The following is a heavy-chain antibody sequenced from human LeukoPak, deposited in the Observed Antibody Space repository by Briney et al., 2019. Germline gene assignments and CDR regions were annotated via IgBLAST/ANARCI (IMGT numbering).Heavy chain of an antibody. Sequence: SETLSLTCTVSGGSISSYYCTWIRQPPGKGLEWIGYIHYSGSTNYNPSLKSRATISVDTSKNQFSLKLSSVTAADTAVYYCARGRAYFDWGQGTLVTVSS. V-gene: IGHV4-59*12. D-gene: IGHD3-9*01. CDR2: IHYSGST. CDR1: GGSISSYY. CDR3: ARGRAYFD. J-gene: IGHJ4*02.